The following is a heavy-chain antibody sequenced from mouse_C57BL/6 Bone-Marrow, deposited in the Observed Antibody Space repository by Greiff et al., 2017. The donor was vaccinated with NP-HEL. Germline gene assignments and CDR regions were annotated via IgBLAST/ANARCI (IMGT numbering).Heavy chain of an antibody. D-gene: IGHD2-4*01. V-gene: IGHV5-16*01. CDR2: INYDGSST. CDR3: AREGGLRRRTYAMDY. J-gene: IGHJ4*01. CDR1: GFTFSDYY. Sequence: EVKLVESEGGLVQPGSFMKLSCTASGFTFSDYYMAWVRQVPEKGLEWVANINYDGSSTYYLDSLKSRFIISRDNAKNILYLQMRSLKSEDTATYYCAREGGLRRRTYAMDYWGQGTSVTVSS.